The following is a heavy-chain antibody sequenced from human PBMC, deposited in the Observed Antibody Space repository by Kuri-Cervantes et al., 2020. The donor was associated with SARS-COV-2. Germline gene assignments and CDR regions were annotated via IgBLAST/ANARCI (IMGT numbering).Heavy chain of an antibody. D-gene: IGHD1-26*01. J-gene: IGHJ4*02. CDR1: GFTFSSYA. V-gene: IGHV3-64*04. CDR3: ARGHSGSYYHIKGETYYFDY. Sequence: GGSLRLSCSASGFTFSSYAMHWVRQAPGKGLEYVSAISSNGGSTYYADSVKGRFTISRDNSKNTLYLQMNSLGAEDTAVYYCARGHSGSYYHIKGETYYFDYWGQGTLVTVSS. CDR2: ISSNGGST.